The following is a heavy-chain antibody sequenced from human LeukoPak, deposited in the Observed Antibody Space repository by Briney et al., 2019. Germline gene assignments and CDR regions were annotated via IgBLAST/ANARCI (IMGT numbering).Heavy chain of an antibody. CDR1: GFTFSSYA. Sequence: GGSLRLSCAASGFTFSSYAMSWVRQAPGKGLEWVSAISGSGGSTYYADYVKGRFTISRDNSKNTLYLQMNSLRAEDTAIYYCARARHCTTSSCRPYDYGLDVWGHGTTVTVSS. D-gene: IGHD2-2*01. CDR2: ISGSGGST. V-gene: IGHV3-23*01. CDR3: ARARHCTTSSCRPYDYGLDV. J-gene: IGHJ6*02.